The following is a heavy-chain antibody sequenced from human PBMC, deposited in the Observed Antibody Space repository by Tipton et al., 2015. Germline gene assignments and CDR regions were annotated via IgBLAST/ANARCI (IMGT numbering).Heavy chain of an antibody. V-gene: IGHV1-69*01. J-gene: IGHJ3*01. CDR1: GGTFSSYA. CDR2: IIPILRRT. D-gene: IGHD2-15*01. Sequence: QVQLVQSGPEVKKPGSSVKVSCKASGGTFSSYAITWVRQAPGQGLEWVGGIIPILRRTDFAQKFQGRVTITADESTSSAYMELSSLKSEDTAMYYCSRDSRYCGRGSCPWGQGTMVTVSS. CDR3: SRDSRYCGRGSCP.